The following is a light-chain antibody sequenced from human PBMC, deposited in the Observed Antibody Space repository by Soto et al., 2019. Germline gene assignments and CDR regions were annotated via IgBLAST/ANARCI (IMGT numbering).Light chain of an antibody. Sequence: QSVLTQPPSVSGAPGQRVTISCTGSSSNIGAGYDIHWYQQLPGTAPKLLIYGNNNRPSGVPDRFSGSKSGNSASLAITGLQADDEDDYYCQSSDSSLSRVFGTGTKVTVL. CDR1: SSNIGAGYD. J-gene: IGLJ1*01. CDR3: QSSDSSLSRV. CDR2: GNN. V-gene: IGLV1-40*01.